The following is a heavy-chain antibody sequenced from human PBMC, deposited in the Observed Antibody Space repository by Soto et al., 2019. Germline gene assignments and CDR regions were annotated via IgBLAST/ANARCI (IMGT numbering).Heavy chain of an antibody. CDR3: ARVGVTLDFDY. Sequence: PGGALRLSCAASGFTFSSYSMSWVRQAPGKGLEWVSYIGSSTSTLYYADSVKGRFTISRDSAKNSLYLPMNSLRDEDTAVYYCARVGVTLDFDYWGQGTLVTVSS. D-gene: IGHD3-16*01. J-gene: IGHJ4*02. CDR1: GFTFSSYS. CDR2: IGSSTSTL. V-gene: IGHV3-48*02.